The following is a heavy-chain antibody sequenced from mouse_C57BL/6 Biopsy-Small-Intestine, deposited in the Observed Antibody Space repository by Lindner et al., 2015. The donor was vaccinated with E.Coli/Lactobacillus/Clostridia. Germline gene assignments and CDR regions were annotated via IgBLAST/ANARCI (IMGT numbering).Heavy chain of an antibody. V-gene: IGHV14-4*01. D-gene: IGHD2-3*01. Sequence: VQLQESGAELVRPGASVKLSCTASGFNIKDEYMHWVKQRPEQGLEWIGWIDPENGDIEYASKFQGKATITADTSSNTAYLQFSGLTSEDTAVYYCTTGGWLPSWFAYWGQGTLVTVSA. CDR3: TTGGWLPSWFAY. CDR2: IDPENGDI. J-gene: IGHJ3*01. CDR1: GFNIKDEY.